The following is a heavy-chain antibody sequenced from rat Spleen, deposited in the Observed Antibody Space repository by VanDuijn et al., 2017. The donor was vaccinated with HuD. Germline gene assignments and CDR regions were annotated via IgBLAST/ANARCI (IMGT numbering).Heavy chain of an antibody. Sequence: QVQLKESGPGLVQPSQTLSLTCTVSGFSLTSHHVSWVRQSPGKGLEWMGVIWTGGGTAYNSVLKSRLSFSRDTSKNQVFLKMNSLQSEDTTTYYCVREAGRGTFDYWGQGVMVTVSS. D-gene: IGHD5-1*01. J-gene: IGHJ2*01. V-gene: IGHV2-43*01. CDR2: IWTGGGT. CDR1: GFSLTSHH. CDR3: VREAGRGTFDY.